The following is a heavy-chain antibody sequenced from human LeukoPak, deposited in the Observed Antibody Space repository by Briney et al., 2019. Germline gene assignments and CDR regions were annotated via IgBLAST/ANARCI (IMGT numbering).Heavy chain of an antibody. CDR3: ARGGADQLWEGDDY. D-gene: IGHD2-2*01. J-gene: IGHJ4*02. Sequence: SETLSLTCTVSGGSISSYYWSWIRQPPGKGLEWIGYIYYSGSTNYNPSLKSRVTISVDTSKNQFSLKLSSVTAADTAVYYCARGGADQLWEGDDYWGQGTLVTVSS. CDR1: GGSISSYY. V-gene: IGHV4-59*01. CDR2: IYYSGST.